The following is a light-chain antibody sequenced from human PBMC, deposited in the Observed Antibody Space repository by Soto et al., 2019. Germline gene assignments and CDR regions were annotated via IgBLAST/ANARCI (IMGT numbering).Light chain of an antibody. Sequence: DIQMTQSPSSLSASVGDRVTITCRASKSISSYLNWYQQKPGKAPKLLIYAASSLQSGVPSRFSGSGSGTDFTLTISSLQPEDSATYYCQQSYSTITFGQGTRLEIK. CDR1: KSISSY. CDR2: AAS. V-gene: IGKV1-39*01. CDR3: QQSYSTIT. J-gene: IGKJ5*01.